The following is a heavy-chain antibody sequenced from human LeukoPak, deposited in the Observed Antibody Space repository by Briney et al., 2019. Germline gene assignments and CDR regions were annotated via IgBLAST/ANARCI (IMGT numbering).Heavy chain of an antibody. J-gene: IGHJ3*02. V-gene: IGHV3-48*03. CDR3: VRDDGGSTFDT. D-gene: IGHD3-10*01. Sequence: PGGSLRLSCAASKFTFSSHDMHWVRQAPGKGLEWVSFISSSGGTIYLADSVKGRFTISRDNAGNSLYLQMNSLRAEDTALYYCVRDDGGSTFDTWGQGTMVTVSS. CDR1: KFTFSSHD. CDR2: ISSSGGTI.